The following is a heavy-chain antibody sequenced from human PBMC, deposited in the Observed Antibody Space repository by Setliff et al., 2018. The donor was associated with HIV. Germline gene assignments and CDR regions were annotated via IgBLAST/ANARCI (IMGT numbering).Heavy chain of an antibody. J-gene: IGHJ4*02. V-gene: IGHV1-46*01. CDR3: ARDGAHHDFDY. CDR1: GYPFITGY. Sequence: ASVKVSCKAPGYPFITGYIHWVRQAPGQGLEWMGRIIPSGGDTIYAQKFQGRFTMTRDTSTSTVYMELSSLRSEDTAVYYCARDGAHHDFDYWGQGALVTV. CDR2: IIPSGGDT. D-gene: IGHD3-16*01.